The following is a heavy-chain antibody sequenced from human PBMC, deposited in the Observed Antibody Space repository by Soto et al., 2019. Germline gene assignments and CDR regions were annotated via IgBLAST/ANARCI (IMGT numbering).Heavy chain of an antibody. Sequence: QVQLVESGGGVVQPGRSLRLSCAASGFTFSSYGMHWVRQAPGKGLEWVAVIWYDGSNKYYADSVKGRFTISRDNSKNTLYLQMNSLRAEDTAVYYCAREGLRYFDWALDYYYYYGMDVW. CDR2: IWYDGSNK. J-gene: IGHJ6*01. CDR1: GFTFSSYG. D-gene: IGHD3-9*01. CDR3: AREGLRYFDWALDYYYYYGMDV. V-gene: IGHV3-33*01.